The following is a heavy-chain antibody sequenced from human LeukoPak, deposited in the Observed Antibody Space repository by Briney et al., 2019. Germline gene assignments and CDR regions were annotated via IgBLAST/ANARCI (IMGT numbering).Heavy chain of an antibody. CDR2: FDPEDGET. J-gene: IGHJ6*02. D-gene: IGHD6-19*01. Sequence: ASVKVSCKVSGYTLTELSMHWVRQAPGKGLEWMGGFDPEDGETIYAQKFQGRVTMTEDTSTVTAYMELSSLRSEDTAVYYCATEGSSGWYVFYGMDVWGQGTTVTVSS. V-gene: IGHV1-24*01. CDR1: GYTLTELS. CDR3: ATEGSSGWYVFYGMDV.